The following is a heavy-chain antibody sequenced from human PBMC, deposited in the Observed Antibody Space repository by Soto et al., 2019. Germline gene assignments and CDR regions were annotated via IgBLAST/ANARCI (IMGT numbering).Heavy chain of an antibody. V-gene: IGHV3-33*01. J-gene: IGHJ4*02. D-gene: IGHD4-17*01. CDR2: IWYDGSNK. CDR1: GFTFSSYG. Sequence: GGSLRHSCAASGFTFSSYGMHWVRQAPGKGLEWVAVIWYDGSNKYYADSVKGRFTISRDNSKNTLYLQMNSLRAEDTAVYYCARPHVGDYLYHFDYWCQGTLVTVPA. CDR3: ARPHVGDYLYHFDY.